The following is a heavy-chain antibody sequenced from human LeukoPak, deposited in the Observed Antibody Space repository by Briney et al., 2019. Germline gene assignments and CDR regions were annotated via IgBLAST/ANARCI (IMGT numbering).Heavy chain of an antibody. CDR3: AGHHQAYSRTY. V-gene: IGHV3-9*01. CDR2: ISWNSGIV. Sequence: GGSLRLSCAASGFTFNDYAMHWVRQAPGKGLEWVSHISWNSGIVGYADSVKGRFTISRDNAKDTLYLQMNSLRAEDTAVYYCAGHHQAYSRTYWGQGTLVTVSS. D-gene: IGHD6-13*01. J-gene: IGHJ4*02. CDR1: GFTFNDYA.